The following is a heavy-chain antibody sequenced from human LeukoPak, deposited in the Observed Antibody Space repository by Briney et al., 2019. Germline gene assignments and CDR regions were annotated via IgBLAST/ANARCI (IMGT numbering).Heavy chain of an antibody. CDR1: GFTFSDYY. D-gene: IGHD3-10*01. Sequence: GGSLRLSCAASGFTFSDYYMSWIRQAPGKGLEWVSYISSSGSTIYYADSVKGRFTISRDNAKNSLYLQMNSLRAEDTAVYYCAREKYYGSGILYYFDSWGQGTLVTVSS. V-gene: IGHV3-11*01. CDR2: ISSSGSTI. J-gene: IGHJ4*02. CDR3: AREKYYGSGILYYFDS.